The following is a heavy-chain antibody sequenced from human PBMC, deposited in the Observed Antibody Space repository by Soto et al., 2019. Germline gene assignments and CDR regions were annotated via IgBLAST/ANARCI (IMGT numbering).Heavy chain of an antibody. CDR2: IYYNGST. Sequence: SETLSLTCTVSGGSLSGNHWSWVRQPPGKRLEWIGYIYYNGSTKYNPSLKSRITISVDTSKNQFSLKLNSVTAADTAAYYCARLGDCSGGSCDGFGYFDYWGQGTLVTSPQ. J-gene: IGHJ4*02. CDR3: ARLGDCSGGSCDGFGYFDY. V-gene: IGHV4-59*01. D-gene: IGHD2-15*01. CDR1: GGSLSGNH.